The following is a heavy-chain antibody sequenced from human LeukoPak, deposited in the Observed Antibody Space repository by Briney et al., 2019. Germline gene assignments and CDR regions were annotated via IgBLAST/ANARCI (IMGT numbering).Heavy chain of an antibody. CDR1: GFTFSSYD. CDR2: IGTAADT. V-gene: IGHV3-13*01. CDR3: ARARGVVGGMAFDI. J-gene: IGHJ3*02. Sequence: PGGSLRLSCAASGFTFSSYDMHWVRQAPGKGLEWVSAIGTAADTYSPGSVTRRFTISRKNAKNSLYLLMNRLRARNTAVYYFARARGVVGGMAFDIWGQGTMVTVSS. D-gene: IGHD2-8*02.